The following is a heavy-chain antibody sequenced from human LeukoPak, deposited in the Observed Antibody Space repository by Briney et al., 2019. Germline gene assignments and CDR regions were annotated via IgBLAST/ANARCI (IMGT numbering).Heavy chain of an antibody. V-gene: IGHV4-39*01. CDR3: ARRGSGYCSGGSCPGDY. CDR2: IYYSGST. CDR1: GGSISSSSYY. J-gene: IGHJ4*02. D-gene: IGHD2-15*01. Sequence: SETLSLTCTVSGGSISSSSYYWGWIRQPPGKGLEWIGSIYYSGSTYYNPSLKSRVTISVDTSKNQFSLKLSSVTAADTAVYYCARRGSGYCSGGSCPGDYWGQGTLVTVSS.